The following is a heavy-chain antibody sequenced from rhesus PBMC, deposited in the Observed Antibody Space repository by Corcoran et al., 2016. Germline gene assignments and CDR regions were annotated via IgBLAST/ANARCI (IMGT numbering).Heavy chain of an antibody. CDR1: GGSISSSNW. D-gene: IGHD5-42*01. CDR2: IYDSGGST. Sequence: QLQLQESGPGLVKPSETLSLTCAVSGGSISSSNWWSWIRQSPGKGLEWIGGIYDSGGSTEYNPSLNGRVTISKDTSKHQFSLKLSSVTAADTAVYYCARDGDTVGTAYFDYWGQGVLVTVSS. V-gene: IGHV4-93*01. J-gene: IGHJ4*01. CDR3: ARDGDTVGTAYFDY.